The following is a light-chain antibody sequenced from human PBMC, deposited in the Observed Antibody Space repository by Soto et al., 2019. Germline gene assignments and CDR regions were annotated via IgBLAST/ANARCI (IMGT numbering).Light chain of an antibody. J-gene: IGKJ2*01. CDR1: QSISSN. V-gene: IGKV1-39*01. CDR3: QQSYSTQYT. CDR2: AAS. Sequence: DIQMTQSPSSLSASVGDRVTITCRASQSISSNLNWYQQKPGKAPKFLIYAASSLQSGDPSRFSGSGSETDFTLAIRSLQPEDSATYYCQQSYSTQYTFGQGTKVEIK.